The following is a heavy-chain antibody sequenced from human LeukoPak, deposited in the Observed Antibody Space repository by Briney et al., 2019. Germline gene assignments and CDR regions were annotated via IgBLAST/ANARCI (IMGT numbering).Heavy chain of an antibody. CDR2: ISDSGDPT. CDR1: GFTFSDHY. V-gene: IGHV3-11*01. J-gene: IGHJ5*02. CDR3: ARSTYYDILTGYWNNWFDP. D-gene: IGHD3-9*01. Sequence: KAGGSLRLSCAASGFTFSDHYMSWIRQAPGKGLEWLSFISDSGDPTYHADSVKGRFTISRDNAKDSLFLQMNSLRAEDTAVYYCARSTYYDILTGYWNNWFDPWGQGTLVTVSS.